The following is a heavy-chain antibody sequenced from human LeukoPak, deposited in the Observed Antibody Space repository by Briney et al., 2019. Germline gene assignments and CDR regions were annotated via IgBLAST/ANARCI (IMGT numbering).Heavy chain of an antibody. J-gene: IGHJ6*02. CDR3: ARYLFAYDTSAQGGMDV. CDR1: GFTFGDNA. V-gene: IGHV3-49*03. Sequence: GGSLRLSWTASGFTFGDNAMRWFRQAPGKGREWVGVIRSKAHGGTTQYAASVMGRFSISRDDSNYIAYLQMNSLKAEDTAVYYCARYLFAYDTSAQGGMDVWGQGTTVTVSS. CDR2: IRSKAHGGTT. D-gene: IGHD3-22*01.